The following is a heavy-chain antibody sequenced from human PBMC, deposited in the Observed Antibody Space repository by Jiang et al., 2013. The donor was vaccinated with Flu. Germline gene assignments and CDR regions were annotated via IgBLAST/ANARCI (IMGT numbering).Heavy chain of an antibody. CDR3: AGVGGQHPAFDY. D-gene: IGHD3-16*01. Sequence: TSQTLSLTCAISGDSVSSNSVAWNWIRQSPSRGLEWLVRTYYRSKWYKDYAVSVKSRIIINADTAKNQISLQLNSVTPEDTAVYYCAGVGGQHPAFDYWGQGTLVTVSS. J-gene: IGHJ4*02. CDR2: TYYRSKWYK. V-gene: IGHV6-1*01. CDR1: GDSVSSNSVA.